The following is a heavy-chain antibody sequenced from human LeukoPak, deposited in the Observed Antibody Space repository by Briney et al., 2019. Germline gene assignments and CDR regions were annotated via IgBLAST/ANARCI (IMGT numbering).Heavy chain of an antibody. Sequence: PSETLSLTCTVSGGSISSSSYYWGWIRQPPGKGLEWIGSIYYSGSTYYNPSLKSRVTISVDTSKNQFSLKLSSVTAADTAVYYCARVEGSSWYTVYWGQGTLVTVPS. CDR1: GGSISSSSYY. CDR2: IYYSGST. V-gene: IGHV4-39*01. J-gene: IGHJ4*02. D-gene: IGHD6-13*01. CDR3: ARVEGSSWYTVY.